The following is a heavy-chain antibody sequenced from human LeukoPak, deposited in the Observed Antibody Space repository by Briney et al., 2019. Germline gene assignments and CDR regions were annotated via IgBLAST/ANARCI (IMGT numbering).Heavy chain of an antibody. Sequence: GASVKVSCKASGYTFTGYYMHWVRQAPGQGLEWMGWINPNSGGTNYAQKFQGRVTMTRDTSISTAYMELSRLRSDDTAVYYCARELDIVVVPAAPQGIAAAGPPDYWGQGTLVTVSS. CDR1: GYTFTGYY. D-gene: IGHD2-2*03. CDR2: INPNSGGT. V-gene: IGHV1-2*02. CDR3: ARELDIVVVPAAPQGIAAAGPPDY. J-gene: IGHJ4*02.